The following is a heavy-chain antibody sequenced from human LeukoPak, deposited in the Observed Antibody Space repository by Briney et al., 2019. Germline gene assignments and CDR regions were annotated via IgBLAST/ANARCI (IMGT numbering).Heavy chain of an antibody. V-gene: IGHV3-7*04. Sequence: GGSMRLSCAASGFTFSSYWMSWVRQAPGKGLEWVANIKQDGSEKYYVDSVKGRFTISRDNAKNSLYLQMNSLRAEDTAVYYCARDGSGPFFDYWGQGTLVTVSS. CDR2: IKQDGSEK. J-gene: IGHJ4*02. D-gene: IGHD6-19*01. CDR3: ARDGSGPFFDY. CDR1: GFTFSSYW.